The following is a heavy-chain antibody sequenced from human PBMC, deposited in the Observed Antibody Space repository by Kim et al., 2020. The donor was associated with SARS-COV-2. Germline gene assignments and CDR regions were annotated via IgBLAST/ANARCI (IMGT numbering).Heavy chain of an antibody. D-gene: IGHD5-18*01. Sequence: GGSLRLSCAASGFTVSSNYMSWVRQAPGKGLEWVSVIYSGGSTYYADSVKGRFTISRHNSKNTLYLQMNSLRAEDTAVYYCARVMWGTAMADRYFDYWGQGTLVTVSS. CDR3: ARVMWGTAMADRYFDY. J-gene: IGHJ4*02. V-gene: IGHV3-53*04. CDR2: IYSGGST. CDR1: GFTVSSNY.